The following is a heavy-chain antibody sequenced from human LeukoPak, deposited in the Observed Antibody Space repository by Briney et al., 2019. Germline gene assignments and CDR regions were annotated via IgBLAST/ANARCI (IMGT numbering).Heavy chain of an antibody. CDR1: GDSVSSYSAA. V-gene: IGHV6-1*01. Sequence: SQTLSLTCAISGDSVSSYSAAWSWIRQSPSRGLEWLGRTYYRSKWYTDYPVSVKSRITITPDTSKNQFSLKLSSVTAADTAVYYCARVGYYYDSSGYYRDAFDIWGQGTMVTVSS. J-gene: IGHJ3*02. D-gene: IGHD3-22*01. CDR2: TYYRSKWYT. CDR3: ARVGYYYDSSGYYRDAFDI.